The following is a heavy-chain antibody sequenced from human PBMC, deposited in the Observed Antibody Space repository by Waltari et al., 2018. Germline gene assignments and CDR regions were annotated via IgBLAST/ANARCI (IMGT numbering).Heavy chain of an antibody. CDR3: ARDRGRGIYLDS. V-gene: IGHV4-4*02. Sequence: QLQLQESGPGLVKPSGTLSLTCAVSGEYMSSTDWWSWVRQSPRKGLEWIGQVQRSGRTNYNPSFASRVSVSVDTSTNQFSLKVNSATAADTAVYFCARDRGRGIYLDSWGQGVLVTVSP. CDR1: GEYMSSTDW. J-gene: IGHJ4*02. D-gene: IGHD2-15*01. CDR2: VQRSGRT.